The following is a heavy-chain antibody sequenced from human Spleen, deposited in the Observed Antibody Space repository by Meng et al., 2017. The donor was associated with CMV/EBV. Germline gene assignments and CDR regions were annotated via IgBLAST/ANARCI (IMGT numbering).Heavy chain of an antibody. CDR3: ARCPTRCSSASANCFFDAFDI. CDR2: ITHSGGT. CDR1: GGSFSGYS. Sequence: SETLSLTCAVYGGSFSGYSWSWIRQPPGKGLEWIGEITHSGGTNYNPSLKSRVTLSVDTAKNQFSLKLSSVTAADTAVYYCARCPTRCSSASANCFFDAFDIWGQGTMVTVSS. D-gene: IGHD2-2*01. J-gene: IGHJ3*02. V-gene: IGHV4-34*01.